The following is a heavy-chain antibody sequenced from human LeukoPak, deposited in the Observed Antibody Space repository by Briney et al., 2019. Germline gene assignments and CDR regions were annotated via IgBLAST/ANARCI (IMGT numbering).Heavy chain of an antibody. CDR3: ARFWQRDNWFDP. J-gene: IGHJ5*02. V-gene: IGHV1-69*01. CDR1: GGTFSSYA. Sequence: GASVKVSCKASGGTFSSYAISWVRQAPGQGLEWMGGIIPIFGTANYAQKFQGRVTITADESTSTAYMELSSLRSEDTAVYYCARFWQRDNWFDPWGQGTLVTVSS. CDR2: IIPIFGTA. D-gene: IGHD3-3*01.